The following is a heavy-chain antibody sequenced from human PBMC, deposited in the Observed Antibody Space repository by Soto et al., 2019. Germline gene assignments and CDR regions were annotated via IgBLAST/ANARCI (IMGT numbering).Heavy chain of an antibody. CDR3: ARKGPNWFDP. Sequence: QVQLQESGPGLVKPSQTLSLTCTVSGGSISSGGYYWSWIRQHPGKGLEWIGYIYYSGSTYYNPSLNSRVTLSVDTSKHQFSLKLSSVTAADTAVYYCARKGPNWFDPWGQGTLVTVSS. V-gene: IGHV4-31*03. CDR2: IYYSGST. CDR1: GGSISSGGYY. J-gene: IGHJ5*02.